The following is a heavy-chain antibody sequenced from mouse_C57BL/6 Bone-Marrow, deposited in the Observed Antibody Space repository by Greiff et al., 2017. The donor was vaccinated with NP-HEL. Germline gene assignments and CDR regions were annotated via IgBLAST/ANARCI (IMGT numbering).Heavy chain of an antibody. Sequence: EVQLVESGGGLVKPGGSLKLSCAASGFTFSSYAMSWVRQTPEKRLEWVATISDGGSYTYYPDNVKGRFTISRDNAKNNLYLQMSHLKSEDTAMYYCARPVTGDFDYWGQGTTLTVSS. J-gene: IGHJ2*01. CDR2: ISDGGSYT. CDR3: ARPVTGDFDY. D-gene: IGHD4-1*01. V-gene: IGHV5-4*01. CDR1: GFTFSSYA.